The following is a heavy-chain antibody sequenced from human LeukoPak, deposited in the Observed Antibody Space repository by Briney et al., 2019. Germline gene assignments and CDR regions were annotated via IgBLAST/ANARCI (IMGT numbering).Heavy chain of an antibody. D-gene: IGHD2-21*02. CDR3: ASRPADCTWHGVFDY. CDR1: GGSINSHY. CDR2: IFNGGTT. J-gene: IGHJ4*02. V-gene: IGHV4-59*11. Sequence: SETLSLTCTVSGGSINSHYWSWIRQPPGKGLEWIGYIFNGGTTNYNPSLKSRVTMSIDTSSDQFSLRLSSVTTADTAIYYCASRPADCTWHGVFDYWSQGTLVTVSS.